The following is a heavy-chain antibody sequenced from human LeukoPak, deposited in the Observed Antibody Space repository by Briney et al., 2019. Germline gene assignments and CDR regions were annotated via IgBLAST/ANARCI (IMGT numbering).Heavy chain of an antibody. V-gene: IGHV1-2*02. CDR2: IYPDSGGT. CDR3: ARGRSDYDLDS. J-gene: IGHJ4*02. D-gene: IGHD3-16*01. CDR1: GYTFTDYY. Sequence: ASLKVSCKASGYTFTDYYMHWVRQAPGHGLEWMGWIYPDSGGTNYAQKFQGRVTMTRDTSISTAYMGLSRLTSDDTAVYYCARGRSDYDLDSWGQGTLVTVSS.